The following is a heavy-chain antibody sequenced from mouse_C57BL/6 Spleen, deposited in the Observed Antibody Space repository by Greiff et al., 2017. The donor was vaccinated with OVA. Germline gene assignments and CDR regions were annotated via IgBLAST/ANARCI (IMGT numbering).Heavy chain of an antibody. V-gene: IGHV5-16*01. CDR3: ARAAYYSNWAHFDY. CDR1: GFTFSDYY. CDR2: INYDGSST. D-gene: IGHD2-5*01. J-gene: IGHJ2*01. Sequence: EVKVVESEGGLVQPGSSMKLSCTASGFTFSDYYMAWVRQVPEKGLEWVANINYDGSSTYYLDSLKSRFIISRDNAKNILYLQMSSLKSEDTATYYCARAAYYSNWAHFDYWGQGTTLTVSS.